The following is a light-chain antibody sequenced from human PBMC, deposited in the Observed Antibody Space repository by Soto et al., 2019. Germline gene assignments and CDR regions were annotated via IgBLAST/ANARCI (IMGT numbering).Light chain of an antibody. V-gene: IGKV1-5*03. CDR1: QSISYW. J-gene: IGKJ1*01. CDR3: QQYNSYPWT. Sequence: DIQMTQSPSTLSASVGDRVTITCRASQSISYWLAWYHQKPGKAPKLLIYKASSLESGVPSRFSGSGSGTEFTLTISSLQPDDFATYYCQQYNSYPWTFGQGTKVEIK. CDR2: KAS.